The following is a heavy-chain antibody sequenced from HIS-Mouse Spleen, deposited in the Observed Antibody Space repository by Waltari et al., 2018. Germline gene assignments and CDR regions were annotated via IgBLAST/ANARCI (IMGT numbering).Heavy chain of an antibody. Sequence: QLQLQESGPGLVKPSETLSLTCTVSGGSISSRSYYWGWFRQPPGKGLEWIGSIYSSGSTYYNPSLKSRVTISVDTSKNQFSLKLSSVTAADTAVYYCAREIPYSSSWYDWYFDLWGRGTLVTVSS. J-gene: IGHJ2*01. CDR1: GGSISSRSYY. CDR3: AREIPYSSSWYDWYFDL. V-gene: IGHV4-39*07. CDR2: IYSSGST. D-gene: IGHD6-13*01.